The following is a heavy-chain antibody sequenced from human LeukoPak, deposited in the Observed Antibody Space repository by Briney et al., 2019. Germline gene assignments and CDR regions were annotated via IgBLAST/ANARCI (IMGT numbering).Heavy chain of an antibody. CDR2: IYYSGST. J-gene: IGHJ4*02. V-gene: IGHV4-39*07. Sequence: SETLSLTCTVSGGSISSSSYYWGWIRQPPGKGLEWIGSIYYSGSTYYNPSLKSRVTISVDTSKNQFSLKLSSVTAADTAVYYCARDRTYYYDRSGTGIDYWGQGTLVTVSS. CDR1: GGSISSSSYY. D-gene: IGHD3-22*01. CDR3: ARDRTYYYDRSGTGIDY.